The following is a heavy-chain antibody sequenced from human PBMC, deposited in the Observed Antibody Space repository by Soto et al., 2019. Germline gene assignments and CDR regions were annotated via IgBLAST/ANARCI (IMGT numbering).Heavy chain of an antibody. CDR3: AREVGYSYGYNWFAP. V-gene: IGHV3-11*01. CDR1: GFTFSDYY. J-gene: IGHJ5*02. CDR2: ISSSGSTI. Sequence: GGSLRLSCAASGFTFSDYYMSWIRQAPGKGLEWVSYISSSGSTIYYADSVKGRFTISRGNAKNSLYLQMNSLRAEDTAVYYCAREVGYSYGYNWFAPWGQGTLVTVSS. D-gene: IGHD5-18*01.